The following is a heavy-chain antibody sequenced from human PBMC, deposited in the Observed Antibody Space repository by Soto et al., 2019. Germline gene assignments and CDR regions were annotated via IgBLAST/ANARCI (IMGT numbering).Heavy chain of an antibody. V-gene: IGHV4-34*01. CDR1: GGSFSGYY. CDR2: INHSGST. CDR3: ARGSTWFDP. Sequence: AVYGGSFSGYYWSWIRQPPGKGLEWIGEINHSGSTNYNPSLKSRVTISVDTSKNQFSLKLSSVTAADTAVYYCARGSTWFDPWGQGTLVTVSS. J-gene: IGHJ5*02.